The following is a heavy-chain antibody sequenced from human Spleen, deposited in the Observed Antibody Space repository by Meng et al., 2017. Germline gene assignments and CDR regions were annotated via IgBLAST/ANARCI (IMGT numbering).Heavy chain of an antibody. CDR3: ARATAAAAKGRWFDP. V-gene: IGHV4-34*01. CDR2: INHSGST. CDR1: GGSFRGYY. Sequence: RLNQWGAGRLNPSGTLSPTWPDHGGSFRGYYSSRIRQPPRKGLKWIGEINHSGSTNYNPSLKSRVTISVDTSKNQFSLKLSSVTAADTAVYYCARATAAAAKGRWFDPWGQGTLVTVSS. J-gene: IGHJ5*02. D-gene: IGHD6-13*01.